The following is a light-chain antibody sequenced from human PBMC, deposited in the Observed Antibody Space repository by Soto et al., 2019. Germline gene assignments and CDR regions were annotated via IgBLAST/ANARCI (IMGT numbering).Light chain of an antibody. CDR2: GAS. Sequence: DIQMTQSPSSLSASVGDRVTITCRASQSISSFFNWYQQKPEKAPKLLIYGASTLHSGVPSRFSGSGSGTDFTLTISSLQPEDFETYYCQQSYSTPLTFGGGTKVEIK. J-gene: IGKJ4*01. CDR3: QQSYSTPLT. V-gene: IGKV1-39*01. CDR1: QSISSF.